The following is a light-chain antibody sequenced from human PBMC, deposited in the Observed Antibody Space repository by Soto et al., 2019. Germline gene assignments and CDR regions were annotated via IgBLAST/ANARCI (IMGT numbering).Light chain of an antibody. CDR1: QGIGTW. Sequence: DIQMTQSPSFVSASVGDRVTITCRASQGIGTWLAWYQQKPGKAPKFLIYAASTLQSGVPSRFRVSGSGTDFTLTISCLQPEDFASYYCQQANSLPLTFGGGTKVVIK. CDR3: QQANSLPLT. J-gene: IGKJ4*01. CDR2: AAS. V-gene: IGKV1-12*01.